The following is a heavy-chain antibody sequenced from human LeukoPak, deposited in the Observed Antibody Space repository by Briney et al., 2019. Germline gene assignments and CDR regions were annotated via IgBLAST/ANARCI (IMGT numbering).Heavy chain of an antibody. D-gene: IGHD4-17*01. CDR2: ISSSSSYI. CDR3: AREDYGDYVSWFDP. V-gene: IGHV3-21*01. J-gene: IGHJ5*01. CDR1: GFTFSSYS. Sequence: PGGSLRLSCAASGFTFSSYSMNWVRQAPGKGLEWVSSISSSSSYIYYADSVKGRFTISRDNAKNSLYLQMNSLRAEDTAVYYCAREDYGDYVSWFDPWGQGTTVTVSS.